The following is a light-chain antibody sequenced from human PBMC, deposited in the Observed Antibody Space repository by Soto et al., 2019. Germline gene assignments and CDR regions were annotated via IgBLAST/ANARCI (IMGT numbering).Light chain of an antibody. CDR2: DAS. J-gene: IGKJ4*01. V-gene: IGKV3-11*01. CDR3: QQRYNLPLT. CDR1: QSIDTY. Sequence: EIVLTQSPAPLSSSPGERATLSCRASQSIDTYLAWYQQKPGQAPRLLIYDASDRATGIPARFSGSGSGTAFTLTSSGLAPEDFALYYCQQRYNLPLTFGGGTKVDIE.